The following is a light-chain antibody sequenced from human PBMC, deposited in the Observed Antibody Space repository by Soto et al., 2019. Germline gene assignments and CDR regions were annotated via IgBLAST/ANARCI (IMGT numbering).Light chain of an antibody. CDR2: WAS. CDR3: QQYYSTPPL. CDR1: QSVLYGSNNNNY. V-gene: IGKV4-1*01. Sequence: IVMTQSPDSPAVSLGERATINCNSSQSVLYGSNNNNYLAWYQQKPGQPPRLLIYWASTRKSGVPDRFSGSGSGTDFTLTISSLQAEDVAVYYCQQYYSTPPLFGQGTRVEIK. J-gene: IGKJ1*01.